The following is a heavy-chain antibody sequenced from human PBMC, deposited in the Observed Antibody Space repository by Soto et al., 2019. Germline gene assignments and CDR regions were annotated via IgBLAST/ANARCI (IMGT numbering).Heavy chain of an antibody. D-gene: IGHD2-21*01. CDR1: GGSITSNW. J-gene: IGHJ4*02. CDR3: ARHIAVSGRRGVDH. Sequence: QVQLQESGPGLMKPSGTLSLTCAVSGGSITSNWWSWVRQPPGKGLEWIAEIFHTGSANYNPSLMSRLTISMDKSRNHLSLNLNSVTAAATAVYYCARHIAVSGRRGVDHWGQGTVVTVSS. V-gene: IGHV4-4*02. CDR2: IFHTGSA.